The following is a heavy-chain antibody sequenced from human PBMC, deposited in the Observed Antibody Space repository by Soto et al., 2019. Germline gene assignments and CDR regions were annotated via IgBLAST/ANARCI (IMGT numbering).Heavy chain of an antibody. D-gene: IGHD4-17*01. V-gene: IGHV3-21*01. J-gene: IGHJ4*02. CDR2: ISSSSSYI. Sequence: GXSLRLACAASGFTFSSYSMNWFRQAPVKGLEWVSSISSSSSYIYYADSVKGRFTISRDNAKNSLHLQMNSLRAEDTAVYYCARDLVTTLSVWGQGTLVTVSS. CDR3: ARDLVTTLSV. CDR1: GFTFSSYS.